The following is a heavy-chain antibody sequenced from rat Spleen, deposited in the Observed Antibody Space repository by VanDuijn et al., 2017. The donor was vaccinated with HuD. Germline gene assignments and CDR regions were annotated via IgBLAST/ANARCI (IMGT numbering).Heavy chain of an antibody. J-gene: IGHJ2*01. Sequence: EVRLVESGGGLVQPGGSLRLSCAASGFTFTNYYMAWVRQAPTKGLEWVASITNTGGSTYYPDSVKGRFTISRDNAKSTLYLQMNSLRSEDTATYYCARHSGNLDYWGQGVVVTVSS. CDR2: ITNTGGST. CDR3: ARHSGNLDY. CDR1: GFTFTNYY. V-gene: IGHV5S23*01. D-gene: IGHD1-1*01.